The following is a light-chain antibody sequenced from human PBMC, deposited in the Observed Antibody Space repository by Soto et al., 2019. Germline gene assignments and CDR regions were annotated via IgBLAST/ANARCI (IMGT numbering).Light chain of an antibody. CDR3: QQYNNWPLT. Sequence: EIVLTQSPATLSLSPGERATLSCRASQSVSTYLAWYQQRPGQAPRLLIYGASNRATGIPARFSGSGSGTDFTLAISSLEPEDFAVYYCQQYNNWPLTFGGGTKVDIK. CDR2: GAS. V-gene: IGKV3-11*01. J-gene: IGKJ4*01. CDR1: QSVSTY.